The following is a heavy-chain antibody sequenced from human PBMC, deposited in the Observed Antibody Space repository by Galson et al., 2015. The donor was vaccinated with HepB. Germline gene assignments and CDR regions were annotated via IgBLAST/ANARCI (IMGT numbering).Heavy chain of an antibody. J-gene: IGHJ4*02. CDR3: QIGSGRPDYFDY. CDR1: GYSFTSYW. D-gene: IGHD3-22*01. Sequence: QSGAEVKKPGESLKISCKGSGYSFTSYWIGWVRQMPGKGLEWMGIIHPGDSDIRYSPSFQGQVTISADKSINTAYLHWTSLKASDTAMYYCQIGSGRPDYFDYWGQGTLVTVSS. CDR2: IHPGDSDI. V-gene: IGHV5-51*01.